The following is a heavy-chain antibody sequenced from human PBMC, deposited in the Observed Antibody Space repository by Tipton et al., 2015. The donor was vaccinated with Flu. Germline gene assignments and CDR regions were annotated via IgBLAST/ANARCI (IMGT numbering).Heavy chain of an antibody. CDR2: INPSSGDT. CDR1: GYSFTGHY. V-gene: IGHV1-2*02. CDR3: ARELGEFDY. J-gene: IGHJ4*02. Sequence: QLVQSGAEVEKPGASVKVSCQASGYSFTGHYMHWVRQAPGQGLEWMGWINPSSGDTVYAQNFQGRVTMTRDTSISTGYMELKSLESDDTAVYYCARELGEFDYWGQGTLVTVSS. D-gene: IGHD3-16*01.